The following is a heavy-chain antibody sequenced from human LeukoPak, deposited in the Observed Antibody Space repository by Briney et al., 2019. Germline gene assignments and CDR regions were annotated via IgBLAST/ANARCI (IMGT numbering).Heavy chain of an antibody. J-gene: IGHJ6*02. D-gene: IGHD6-19*01. CDR2: ILYDETFE. CDR3: ARSNVAGSVSYLYGMDV. CDR1: GFTFSTYG. V-gene: IGHV3-30*03. Sequence: GGSLRLSCATSGFTFSTYGMTWVRQAPGQGLEWVALILYDETFESYADTVKGRFTISSDISKNTMYLQMDSLRPEDTAVYYCARSNVAGSVSYLYGMDVWGQGTTVTVSS.